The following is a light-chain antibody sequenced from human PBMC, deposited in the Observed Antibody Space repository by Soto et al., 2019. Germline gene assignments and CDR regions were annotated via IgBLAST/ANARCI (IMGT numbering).Light chain of an antibody. Sequence: QSVLTQPPSASGTPGQTVIMSCSGTRFTVGRYSVNWYQQFPGAAPKLLIFNDEHRPSGVPDRFSGSKSGTSMSLAISGLQPEDEADYYCSSYTISNTLPFVFGTGTKVTVL. CDR3: SSYTISNTLPFV. CDR2: NDE. J-gene: IGLJ1*01. CDR1: RFTVGRYS. V-gene: IGLV1-44*01.